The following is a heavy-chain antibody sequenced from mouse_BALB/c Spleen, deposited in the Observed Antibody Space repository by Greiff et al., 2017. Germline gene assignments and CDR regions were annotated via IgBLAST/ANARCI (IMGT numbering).Heavy chain of an antibody. J-gene: IGHJ3*01. D-gene: IGHD2-1*01. CDR2: IYPGSGST. CDR1: GYTFTDYV. Sequence: VKLQESGPELVKPGASVKMSCKASGYTFTDYVISWVKQRTGQGLEWIGEIYPGSGSTYYNEKFKGKATLTADKSSNTAYMQLSSLTSEDSAVYFCARDHYGNCVWFAYWGQGTLVTVSA. CDR3: ARDHYGNCVWFAY. V-gene: IGHV1-77*01.